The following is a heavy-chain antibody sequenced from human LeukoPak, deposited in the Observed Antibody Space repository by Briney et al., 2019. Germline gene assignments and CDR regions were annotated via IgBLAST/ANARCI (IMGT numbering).Heavy chain of an antibody. D-gene: IGHD2-8*01. CDR1: GGSISSYY. V-gene: IGHV4-59*01. Sequence: SETLSLTCTVSGGSISSYYWSWIRQSPGKGLECIGYIHYTGSTNYNPSLKSRVTISVETSKNQFSLKLKSVTAADTAVYYCARDRGYCTNGVCFLFDYWGQGTLVTVSS. CDR3: ARDRGYCTNGVCFLFDY. J-gene: IGHJ4*02. CDR2: IHYTGST.